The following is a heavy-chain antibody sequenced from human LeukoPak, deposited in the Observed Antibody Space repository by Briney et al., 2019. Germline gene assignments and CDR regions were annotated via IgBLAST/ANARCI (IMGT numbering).Heavy chain of an antibody. CDR3: ARTSKVTSVMDI. J-gene: IGHJ3*02. D-gene: IGHD3-16*01. V-gene: IGHV3-13*04. CDR2: IDTAGNT. Sequence: GGPLRLSCAASGFTFSSCDMHWVRQATGKGLEWVSAIDTAGNTFYPGSVKGRFTISRENAKDSLYLQMNNVRAGDTALYFCARTSKVTSVMDIWGQGTMVTVSS. CDR1: GFTFSSCD.